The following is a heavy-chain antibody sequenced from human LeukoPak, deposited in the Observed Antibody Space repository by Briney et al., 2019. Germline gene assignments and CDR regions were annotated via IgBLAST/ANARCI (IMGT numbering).Heavy chain of an antibody. J-gene: IGHJ4*02. V-gene: IGHV3-9*01. CDR2: ISWNSGSI. D-gene: IGHD3-3*01. Sequence: GGSLRLSCAASGFTFDDYAMHWVRQAPGKGLEWVSGISWNSGSIGYADSVKGRFTISRDNAKNSLYLQMNSLRAEDTALYYCAKGATIFGAVIIYFDYWGQGTLVTVSS. CDR3: AKGATIFGAVIIYFDY. CDR1: GFTFDDYA.